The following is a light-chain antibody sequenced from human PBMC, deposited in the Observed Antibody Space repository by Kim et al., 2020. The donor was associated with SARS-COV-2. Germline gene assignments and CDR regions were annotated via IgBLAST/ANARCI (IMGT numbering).Light chain of an antibody. J-gene: IGKJ2*01. Sequence: LSLSPRERATLSCRASQSVSSYLAWYQQKPGQAPRLLSYDASNRATGIPARFSGSGSGTDFTLTISSLEPEDFAVYYCQQRSNWYTFGQGTKLEI. V-gene: IGKV3-11*01. CDR3: QQRSNWYT. CDR2: DAS. CDR1: QSVSSY.